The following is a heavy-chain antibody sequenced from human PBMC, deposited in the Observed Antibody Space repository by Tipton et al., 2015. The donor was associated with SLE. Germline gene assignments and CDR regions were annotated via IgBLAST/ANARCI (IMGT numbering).Heavy chain of an antibody. CDR2: IYYSGNT. CDR3: ATAWAFDI. V-gene: IGHV4-59*01. J-gene: IGHJ3*02. Sequence: TLSLTCTVSGGSLSRYYWSWIRQPPGKGLEWIGYIYYSGNTYYNPSLKSRVTISVDTSKNQFSLKLSSVTAADTAVYYCATAWAFDIWGQGTMVTVSS. CDR1: GGSLSRYY.